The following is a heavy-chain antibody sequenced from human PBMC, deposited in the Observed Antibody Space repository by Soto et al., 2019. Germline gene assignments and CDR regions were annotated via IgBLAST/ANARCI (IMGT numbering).Heavy chain of an antibody. CDR3: ARDSYSSSSGGTYGTDV. CDR2: INSDGSST. Sequence: EVQLVESGGGLVQPGGSLRLSCAASGFTFSSYWMHWVRQAPGKGLVWVSRINSDGSSTSYADSVKGRFTISRDNAKNTLYLQMNSLRAEDTAVYYCARDSYSSSSGGTYGTDVWGQGTTVTVSS. V-gene: IGHV3-74*01. J-gene: IGHJ6*02. D-gene: IGHD6-6*01. CDR1: GFTFSSYW.